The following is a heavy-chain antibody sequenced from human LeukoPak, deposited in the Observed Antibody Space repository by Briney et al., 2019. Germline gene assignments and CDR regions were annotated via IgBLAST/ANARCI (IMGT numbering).Heavy chain of an antibody. Sequence: GASVKVSCKVSGHTLTELSMHWVRQAPGKGLEWMGGFDPEDGETIYAQKFQGRVTMTEDTSTDTAYMELSSLRSEDTAVYYCATDHSVFGGSYYYYYGMDVWGQGTTVTVS. CDR3: ATDHSVFGGSYYYYYGMDV. D-gene: IGHD1-26*01. CDR2: FDPEDGET. CDR1: GHTLTELS. V-gene: IGHV1-24*01. J-gene: IGHJ6*02.